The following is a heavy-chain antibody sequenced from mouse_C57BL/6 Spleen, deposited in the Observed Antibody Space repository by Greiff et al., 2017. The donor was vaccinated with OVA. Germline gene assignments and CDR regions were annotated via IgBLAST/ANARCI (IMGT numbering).Heavy chain of an antibody. V-gene: IGHV1-4*01. CDR3: ARSSYGYAMDY. J-gene: IGHJ4*01. Sequence: QVQLKQSGAELARPGASVKMSCKASGYTFTSYTMHWVKQRPGQGLEWIGYINPSSGYTKYNQKFKDKATLTADKSSSTAYMQLSSLTSEDSAVYYCARSSYGYAMDYWGQGTSVTVSS. CDR2: INPSSGYT. D-gene: IGHD2-12*01. CDR1: GYTFTSYT.